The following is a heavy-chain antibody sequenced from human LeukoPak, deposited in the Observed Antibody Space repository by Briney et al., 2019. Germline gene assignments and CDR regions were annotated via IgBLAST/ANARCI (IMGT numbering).Heavy chain of an antibody. CDR2: IKIDERAT. Sequence: GGSLRLSCAASGFTFSSDWMHWVPQAPGKGLVWGLRIKIDERATNYADSVKGRFTISRDNDRNTVYLQMNSLRGEDTAVYYCGRGGRGTYLNDYWGQGTLVTVSS. CDR3: GRGGRGTYLNDY. D-gene: IGHD1-26*01. J-gene: IGHJ4*02. V-gene: IGHV3-74*01. CDR1: GFTFSSDW.